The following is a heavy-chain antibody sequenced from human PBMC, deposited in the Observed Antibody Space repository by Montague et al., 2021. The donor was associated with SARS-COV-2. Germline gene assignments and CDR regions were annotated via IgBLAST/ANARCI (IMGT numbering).Heavy chain of an antibody. CDR2: MSYDGSNK. D-gene: IGHD2-21*02. CDR3: AKDIHIVVVTGMDV. CDR1: GFTFSSYA. J-gene: IGHJ6*02. V-gene: IGHV3-30*04. Sequence: SLRLSCEASGFTFSSYAMHWVRQAPGKGLEWVAVMSYDGSNKYYADSVKGRFTISRDNSKSTLFLQMNSLRAEDTAVYYCAKDIHIVVVTGMDVWGQGTTVTVSS.